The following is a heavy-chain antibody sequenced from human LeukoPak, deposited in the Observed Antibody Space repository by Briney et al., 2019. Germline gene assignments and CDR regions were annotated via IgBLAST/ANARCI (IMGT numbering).Heavy chain of an antibody. Sequence: ASVKVSCKASGYTFTGYYMHWVRQALGQGVEWMGWINPNSGGTNYAQKFQGRVTMTRDTSISTAYMELSRLRSDDTAVYYCARGSDYDFWSGIRLGAEYFQHWGQGTLVTVSS. V-gene: IGHV1-2*02. CDR1: GYTFTGYY. CDR3: ARGSDYDFWSGIRLGAEYFQH. D-gene: IGHD3-3*01. CDR2: INPNSGGT. J-gene: IGHJ1*01.